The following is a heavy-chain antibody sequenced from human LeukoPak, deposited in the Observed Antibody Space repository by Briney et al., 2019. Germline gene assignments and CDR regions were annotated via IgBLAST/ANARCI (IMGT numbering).Heavy chain of an antibody. Sequence: PGGSLRLSCAASGFTFFSYAMHWVRQAPGKGLEWVAVIWYDGSNKYYADSVKGRFTISRDNSKNTLDLQMNSLRAEDTAVYYCAREPGYCSGGRCYYFDYWGQGTLVTVSS. CDR1: GFTFFSYA. V-gene: IGHV3-33*01. CDR2: IWYDGSNK. D-gene: IGHD2-15*01. J-gene: IGHJ4*02. CDR3: AREPGYCSGGRCYYFDY.